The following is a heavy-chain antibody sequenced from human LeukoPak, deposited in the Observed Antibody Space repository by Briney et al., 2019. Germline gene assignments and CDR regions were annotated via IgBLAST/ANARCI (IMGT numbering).Heavy chain of an antibody. CDR1: GFTFSSYW. J-gene: IGHJ4*02. CDR3: ARDGLAAITFDY. CDR2: INSDGSST. V-gene: IGHV3-74*01. D-gene: IGHD5-24*01. Sequence: GGSLRLSCVASGFTFSSYWMHWVRQAPGKGLVWVSHINSDGSSTTYADSVKGRFTISRDNAKNTLYLQMNSLRAEDTAVYYCARDGLAAITFDYWGQGILVIVSS.